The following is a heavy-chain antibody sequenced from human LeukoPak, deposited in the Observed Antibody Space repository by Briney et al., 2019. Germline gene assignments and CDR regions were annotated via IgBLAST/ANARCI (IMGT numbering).Heavy chain of an antibody. CDR1: GFTFSRYW. CDR2: ISPDGSTT. Sequence: GGSLRLSCAASGFTFSRYWMHWVRQAPGKGLMWVSRISPDGSTTLYADSVKGRFTISRGNAKNTLYLQMNSLGAEDTAVYYCTTVLSSKRYNLCDYWGQGTLVTVSS. J-gene: IGHJ4*02. V-gene: IGHV3-74*03. CDR3: TTVLSSKRYNLCDY. D-gene: IGHD6-13*01.